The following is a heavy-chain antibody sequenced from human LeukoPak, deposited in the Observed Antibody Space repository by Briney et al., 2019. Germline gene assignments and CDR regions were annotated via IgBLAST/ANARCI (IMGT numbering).Heavy chain of an antibody. D-gene: IGHD3-10*01. Sequence: SVKVSCKASGGTFSSYAISWVRQAPGQGLEWMGGIIPIFGTANYAQKFQGRVTITTDESTSTAYMELSSLRSEDTAVYYCAREGYYYGSDNTKGGGYYYYYMDVWGKGTTVTVSS. J-gene: IGHJ6*03. CDR1: GGTFSSYA. CDR2: IIPIFGTA. V-gene: IGHV1-69*05. CDR3: AREGYYYGSDNTKGGGYYYYYMDV.